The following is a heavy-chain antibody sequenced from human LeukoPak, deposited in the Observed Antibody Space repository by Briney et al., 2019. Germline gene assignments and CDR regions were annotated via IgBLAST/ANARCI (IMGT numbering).Heavy chain of an antibody. CDR1: GGSISSNW. D-gene: IGHD2-21*02. Sequence: SETLSLTCVVSGGSISSNWWSWVRQPPGKGLEWIGEIYHSGSTTYNPSLKSRVTISVDKSKSQFSLKLTSVTAADTAVYYCARDGGCGGDCYSRTFDYWGQGALVTVSS. J-gene: IGHJ4*02. CDR3: ARDGGCGGDCYSRTFDY. V-gene: IGHV4-4*02. CDR2: IYHSGST.